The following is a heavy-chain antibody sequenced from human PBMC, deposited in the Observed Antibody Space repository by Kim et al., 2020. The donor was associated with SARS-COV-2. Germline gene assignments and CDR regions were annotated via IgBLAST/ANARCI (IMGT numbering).Heavy chain of an antibody. D-gene: IGHD1-20*01. Sequence: GGSLRLSCAASGFTFSTFAMSWIRQAPGKGLEWVSTISPSGSSSLYADSVRGRFTISRDNSNNTLYLQLSSLRAEDTARYYCAKDVRPGGYNHVEDWGQG. J-gene: IGHJ1*01. CDR3: AKDVRPGGYNHVED. V-gene: IGHV3-23*01. CDR2: ISPSGSSS. CDR1: GFTFSTFA.